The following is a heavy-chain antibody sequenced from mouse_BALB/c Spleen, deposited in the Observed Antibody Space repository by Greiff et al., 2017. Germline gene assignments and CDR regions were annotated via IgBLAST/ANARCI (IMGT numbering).Heavy chain of an antibody. CDR2: INPYNDGT. Sequence: VQLKESGPELVKPGASVKMSCKASGYTFTSYVMHWVKQKPGQGLEWIGYINPYNDGTKYNEKFKGKATLTSDKSSSTAYMELSSLTSEDSAVYYCARSGYSNYFDYWGQGTTLTVSS. CDR1: GYTFTSYV. CDR3: ARSGYSNYFDY. D-gene: IGHD2-3*01. V-gene: IGHV1-14*01. J-gene: IGHJ2*01.